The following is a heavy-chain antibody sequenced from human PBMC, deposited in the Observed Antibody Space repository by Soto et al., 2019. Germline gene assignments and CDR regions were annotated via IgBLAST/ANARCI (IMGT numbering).Heavy chain of an antibody. J-gene: IGHJ4*02. Sequence: SGGSLRLSCAASGFTFSNYDMHWVRQTTGKGLEWVSGIGTVGDTYYSGSVKGRFSISRENAKNSFYLQMNSLRAEDTAVYYCASGGLYICGQGTLVTVSS. D-gene: IGHD3-16*01. V-gene: IGHV3-13*01. CDR3: ASGGLYI. CDR1: GFTFSNYD. CDR2: IGTVGDT.